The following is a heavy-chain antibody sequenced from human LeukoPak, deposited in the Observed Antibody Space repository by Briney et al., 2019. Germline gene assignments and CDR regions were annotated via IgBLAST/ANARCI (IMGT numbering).Heavy chain of an antibody. V-gene: IGHV3-53*01. CDR3: AARSYYDILTGYYSNAFDI. Sequence: QPGRSLRLSCAASGFTVSSNYMSWVRQAPGKGLEWVSVIYSGGSTYYADSVKGRFTISRDNSKNTLYLQMNSLRAEDTAVYYCAARSYYDILTGYYSNAFDIWGQGTMVTVSS. D-gene: IGHD3-9*01. J-gene: IGHJ3*02. CDR2: IYSGGST. CDR1: GFTVSSNY.